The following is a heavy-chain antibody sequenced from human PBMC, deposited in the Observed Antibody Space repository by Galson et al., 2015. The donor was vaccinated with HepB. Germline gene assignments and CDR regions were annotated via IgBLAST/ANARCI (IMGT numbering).Heavy chain of an antibody. V-gene: IGHV3-48*01. CDR3: ASLFVSGGFDI. D-gene: IGHD2-15*01. CDR2: ISSSSSSI. CDR1: GFTFSSYG. Sequence: SLRLSCAASGFTFSSYGMCWVRQAPGKGLEWVSYISSSSSSIYYAGSVKGRFTISRDNAKSSLYLQMNSPRAEDTAVYYCASLFVSGGFDIWGQGTMVTVSS. J-gene: IGHJ3*02.